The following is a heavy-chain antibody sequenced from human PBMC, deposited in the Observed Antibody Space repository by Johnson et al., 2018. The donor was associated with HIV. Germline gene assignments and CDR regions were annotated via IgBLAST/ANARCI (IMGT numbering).Heavy chain of an antibody. V-gene: IGHV3-23*04. CDR3: AKGEYFDSGGYYHVVMNGFDI. D-gene: IGHD3-22*01. J-gene: IGHJ3*02. CDR2: ISGTGGTT. Sequence: MQLVESGGGLVQPGGSLRMSCVASGLTFSTYGMTWVRQAPGKGLEWVSAISGTGGTTYYADSVRGRFSISRDKSKDTLYLQMSSLRAEDTAVYYCAKGEYFDSGGYYHVVMNGFDIWGQGTTVIVSS. CDR1: GLTFSTYG.